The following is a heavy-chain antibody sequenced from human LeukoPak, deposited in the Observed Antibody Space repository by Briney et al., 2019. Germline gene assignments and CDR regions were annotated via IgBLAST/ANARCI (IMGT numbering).Heavy chain of an antibody. V-gene: IGHV1-2*06. CDR1: GYTFTGYD. CDR3: ANIPAAGIFDFDY. J-gene: IGHJ4*02. CDR2: INPNSGGT. Sequence: ASVKVSCKASGYTFTGYDMHWVRQAPGQGLEWMGRINPNSGGTNYAQKFQGRVTMTRDTPISTAYMELSRLRSDDTAVYYCANIPAAGIFDFDYWGQGTLVTVSS. D-gene: IGHD6-13*01.